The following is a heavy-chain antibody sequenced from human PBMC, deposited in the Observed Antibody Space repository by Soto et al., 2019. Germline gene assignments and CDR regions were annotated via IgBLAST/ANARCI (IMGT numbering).Heavy chain of an antibody. D-gene: IGHD3-22*01. Sequence: QVQLVQSGAEVKKPGASLKVSCKASGYTFTGYYMHWVRQAPGQGLEWMGWINPDTGGTNYAQKFQGRVTRTRDTSISTAYMELSSLKSDDTAVYYCGRRSSSGRDWSDPWGQGTLVTVSS. CDR2: INPDTGGT. V-gene: IGHV1-2*02. J-gene: IGHJ5*02. CDR1: GYTFTGYY. CDR3: GRRSSSGRDWSDP.